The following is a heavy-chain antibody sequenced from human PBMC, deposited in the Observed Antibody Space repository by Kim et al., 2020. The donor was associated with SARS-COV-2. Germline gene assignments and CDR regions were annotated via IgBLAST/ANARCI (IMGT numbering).Heavy chain of an antibody. V-gene: IGHV6-1*01. D-gene: IGHD3-10*01. J-gene: IGHJ4*02. Sequence: YAVSVKSRITINPEASKNQFSLQLNSVTPEDTAVYYCAKSTYYYGSGLDYWGQGTLVTVSS. CDR3: AKSTYYYGSGLDY.